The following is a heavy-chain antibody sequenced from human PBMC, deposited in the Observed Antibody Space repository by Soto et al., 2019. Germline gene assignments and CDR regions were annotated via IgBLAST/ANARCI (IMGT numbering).Heavy chain of an antibody. Sequence: QVHLEESGPGLLKPSETLSLTCSVSGVSISSAFWSWIRQPAGKGLEYIGRFYADTSANENPSLKSRLSMSRDMSKNHLSLRLTSVTDADTGVYYCVKDRVALAGFDVWGHGTLVTVS. J-gene: IGHJ3*01. CDR1: GVSISSAF. CDR3: VKDRVALAGFDV. V-gene: IGHV4-4*07. CDR2: FYADTSA. D-gene: IGHD6-19*01.